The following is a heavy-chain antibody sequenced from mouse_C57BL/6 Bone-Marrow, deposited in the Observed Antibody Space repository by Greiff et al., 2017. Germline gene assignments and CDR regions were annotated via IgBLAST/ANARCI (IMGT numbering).Heavy chain of an antibody. CDR3: AIPLYYYGSPLDY. D-gene: IGHD1-1*01. V-gene: IGHV1-81*01. CDR1: GYTFTSYG. J-gene: IGHJ2*01. CDR2: IYPRSGNT. Sequence: QVQLKQSGAELARPGASVKLSCKASGYTFTSYGISWVKQRTGQGLEWIGEIYPRSGNTYYNEKFKGKATLTADKSSSTAYMELRSLTSEDSAVYFCAIPLYYYGSPLDYWGQGTTLPGSS.